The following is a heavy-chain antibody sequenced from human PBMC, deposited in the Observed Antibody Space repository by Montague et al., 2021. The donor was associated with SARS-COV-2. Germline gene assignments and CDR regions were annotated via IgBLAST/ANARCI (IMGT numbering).Heavy chain of an antibody. CDR3: ARGDFGVVIIPYYYYYMDV. CDR2: IHYSGST. CDR1: GASISSSNYY. V-gene: IGHV4-39*01. J-gene: IGHJ6*03. D-gene: IGHD3-3*01. Sequence: SETLSLTCTVSGASISSSNYYWGWIRQPPGKGLEWIATIHYSGSTYYXXXLKSRLTISVDTSKNQFSLRLSSVTAADTAVYYCARGDFGVVIIPYYYYYMDVWGKGTPVTVSS.